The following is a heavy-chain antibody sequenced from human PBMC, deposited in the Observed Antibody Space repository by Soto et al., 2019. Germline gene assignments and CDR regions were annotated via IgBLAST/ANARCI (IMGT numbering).Heavy chain of an antibody. CDR1: GFTFSSYA. CDR2: ISGSGGST. D-gene: IGHD6-6*01. J-gene: IGHJ4*02. CDR3: SKDREAPRLGAYYFDY. Sequence: GGSLRLSCAASGFTFSSYAMSWVRQAPGKGLEWVSAISGSGGSTYYADSVKGRFTISRDNSKNTLYLQMNSLRAEDSPVYSCSKDREAPRLGAYYFDYWGQGTLVTVSS. V-gene: IGHV3-23*01.